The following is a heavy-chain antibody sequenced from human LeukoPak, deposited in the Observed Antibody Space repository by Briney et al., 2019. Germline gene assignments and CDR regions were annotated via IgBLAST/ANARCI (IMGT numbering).Heavy chain of an antibody. V-gene: IGHV3-23*01. CDR2: ISGSGGRT. CDR1: GFTFSNYT. CDR3: AKLAEDFGDSKTDY. D-gene: IGHD4-17*01. Sequence: PGGSLRLSCAASGFTFSNYTMSWFRQAPGKGLEWVSVISGSGGRTYYADSVRGRFTISRDKSRNTLYLQMNSLRAEDTAIYHCAKLAEDFGDSKTDYWGLGTLVTVSS. J-gene: IGHJ4*02.